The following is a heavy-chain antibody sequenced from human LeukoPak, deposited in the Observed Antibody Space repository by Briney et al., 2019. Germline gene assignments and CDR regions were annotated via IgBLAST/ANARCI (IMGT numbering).Heavy chain of an antibody. CDR1: GYSFTSYW. CDR3: ARSSDSSGYYDYFDY. J-gene: IGHJ4*02. D-gene: IGHD3-22*01. CDR2: IYPGDSDT. V-gene: IGHV5-51*01. Sequence: GESLKTSCKGSGYSFTSYWIGWVRQMPGKGLEWMAIIYPGDSDTRYSPSFQGQVTISADKSISTAYLQWSSLKASDTAMYYCARSSDSSGYYDYFDYWGQGTLVTVSS.